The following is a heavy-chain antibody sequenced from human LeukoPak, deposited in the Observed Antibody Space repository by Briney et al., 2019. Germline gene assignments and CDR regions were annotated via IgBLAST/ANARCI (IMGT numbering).Heavy chain of an antibody. J-gene: IGHJ5*02. CDR2: INPNSGGT. CDR3: ARVRGAYGSGSQRNWFDP. V-gene: IGHV1-2*02. CDR1: GYTFTGYY. D-gene: IGHD3-10*01. Sequence: ASVKVSCKASGYTFTGYYMHWVRQAPGRGLEWMGWINPNSGGTNYAQKFQGRVTMTRDTSISTAYMELSRLRSDDTAVYYCARVRGAYGSGSQRNWFDPWGQGTLVTVSS.